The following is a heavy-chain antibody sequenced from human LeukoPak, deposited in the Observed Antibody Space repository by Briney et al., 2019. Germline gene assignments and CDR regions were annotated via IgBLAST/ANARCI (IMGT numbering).Heavy chain of an antibody. D-gene: IGHD3-10*01. Sequence: PGGSLRLSCAAPGFTFDNYAMHWVRQAPGKGLEWVSGLSWDSASLAYADSVKGRFTISRDNAKNSLYLRMNSLRSEDTAFYYCARDRNYYASGSTDYWGHGILVTVSS. V-gene: IGHV3-9*01. CDR1: GFTFDNYA. CDR2: LSWDSASL. CDR3: ARDRNYYASGSTDY. J-gene: IGHJ4*01.